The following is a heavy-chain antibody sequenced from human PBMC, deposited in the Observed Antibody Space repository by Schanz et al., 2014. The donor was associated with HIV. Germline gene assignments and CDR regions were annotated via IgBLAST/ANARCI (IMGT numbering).Heavy chain of an antibody. CDR3: ARDRPVIVGATRADGGTDFDY. J-gene: IGHJ4*02. CDR1: GGSFSSYA. D-gene: IGHD1-26*01. V-gene: IGHV1-69*01. Sequence: QVQLVQSGAEVKKPGSSVKVSCKASGGSFSSYAISWVRQAPGQGLEWMGGIIPIFGTTNYAQKFQGRVTITADESTSTAYMELSSLRSDDTAVYYCARDRPVIVGATRADGGTDFDYWGQGTLVTVSS. CDR2: IIPIFGTT.